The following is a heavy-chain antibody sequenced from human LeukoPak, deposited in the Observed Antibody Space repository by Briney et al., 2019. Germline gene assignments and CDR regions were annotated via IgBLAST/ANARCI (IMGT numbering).Heavy chain of an antibody. V-gene: IGHV4-34*01. CDR3: ARGAFNWNRQAPLDY. D-gene: IGHD1-20*01. J-gene: IGHJ4*02. CDR1: GGSSSGYY. Sequence: PSETLSLTCAVYGGSSSGYYWSWLRQPPGKGLEWIGEINHSGSTNYNPSLKSRVTISVDTSKNQFSLKLSSVTAADTAVYYCARGAFNWNRQAPLDYWGQGTLVTVSS. CDR2: INHSGST.